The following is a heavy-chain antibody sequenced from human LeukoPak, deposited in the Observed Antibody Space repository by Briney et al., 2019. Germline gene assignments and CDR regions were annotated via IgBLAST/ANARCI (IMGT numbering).Heavy chain of an antibody. V-gene: IGHV3-30-3*01. CDR2: ISYDGSNK. Sequence: GGSLRLSCAASGFTFSSYAMHWVRQAPGKGLEWVAVISYDGSNKYYADSVKGRFTISRDNSKNTLYLQMNSLRAEDTAVYYCAREGYSSGSIDHWGQGTLVTVSS. D-gene: IGHD6-19*01. CDR1: GFTFSSYA. CDR3: AREGYSSGSIDH. J-gene: IGHJ4*02.